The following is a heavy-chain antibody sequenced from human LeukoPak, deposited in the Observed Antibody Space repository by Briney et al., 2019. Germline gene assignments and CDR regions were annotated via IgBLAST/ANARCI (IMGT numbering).Heavy chain of an antibody. V-gene: IGHV3-53*01. CDR1: GFTFSSNY. Sequence: GGSLRLSCAASGFTFSSNYMSWVRQAPGKGLEWVSVIYSGGSTYYADSVKGRFTISRDNSKNTLYLQMNSLRAEDTAVYYCARQYDYGDYVDAFDIWGQGTMVTVSS. CDR3: ARQYDYGDYVDAFDI. D-gene: IGHD4-17*01. J-gene: IGHJ3*02. CDR2: IYSGGST.